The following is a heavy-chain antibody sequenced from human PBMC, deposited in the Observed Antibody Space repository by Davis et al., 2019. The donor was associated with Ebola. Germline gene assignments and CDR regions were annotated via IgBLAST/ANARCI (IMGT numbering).Heavy chain of an antibody. CDR3: ASYCSGGSCYSQIGYYYYYGMDV. D-gene: IGHD2-15*01. CDR1: GYTFTSYY. Sequence: AASVKVSCKASGYTFTSYYMHWVRQAPGQGLEWMGIINPSGGSTSYAQKFQGRVTMTRDTSTSTVYMELSSLRSEDTAVYYCASYCSGGSCYSQIGYYYYYGMDVWGQGTTVTVSS. V-gene: IGHV1-46*01. J-gene: IGHJ6*02. CDR2: INPSGGST.